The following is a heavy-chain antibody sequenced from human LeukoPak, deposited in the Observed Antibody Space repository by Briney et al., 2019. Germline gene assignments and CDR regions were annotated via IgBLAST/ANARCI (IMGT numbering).Heavy chain of an antibody. CDR3: ASLEDFWSGYYTSY. CDR1: GGTFSSYA. CDR2: IIPIFSTA. J-gene: IGHJ4*02. Sequence: ASVKVSCKASGGTFSSYAISWVRQAPGQGLEWMGGIIPIFSTANYAQKFQGRVTITTDESTSTAYMELSSLRSEDTAVYYCASLEDFWSGYYTSYWGQGTLVTVSS. D-gene: IGHD3-3*01. V-gene: IGHV1-69*05.